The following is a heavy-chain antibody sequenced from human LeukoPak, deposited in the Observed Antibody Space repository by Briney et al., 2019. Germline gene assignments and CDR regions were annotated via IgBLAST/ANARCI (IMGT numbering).Heavy chain of an antibody. CDR1: GFNFDRYT. Sequence: GGSLRLSCATSGFNFDRYTIHWVRQAPGKGLEWVPLAGWAGGTTFYSDSVRGRFTISRDSGRKSVYLQMNSLTTDDTAFYFCAKELDTMFFDYWGQGALVTVSS. J-gene: IGHJ4*02. D-gene: IGHD3-10*02. CDR3: AKELDTMFFDY. CDR2: AGWAGGTT. V-gene: IGHV3-43*01.